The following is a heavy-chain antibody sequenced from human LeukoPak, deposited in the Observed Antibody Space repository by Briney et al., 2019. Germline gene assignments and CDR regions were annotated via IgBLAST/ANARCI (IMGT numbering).Heavy chain of an antibody. J-gene: IGHJ3*02. CDR1: GFTFSSYS. CDR3: ARVVDYSTDPAIRRDAFDI. V-gene: IGHV3-48*01. CDR2: ISSSSSTI. D-gene: IGHD4-11*01. Sequence: GGSLRLSCAASGFTFSSYSMNWVRQAPGKGLEWVSYISSSSSTIYYADSVKGRFTISRDNAKNSLYLQMNSLRAEDTAVYYCARVVDYSTDPAIRRDAFDIWGQGTMVTVSS.